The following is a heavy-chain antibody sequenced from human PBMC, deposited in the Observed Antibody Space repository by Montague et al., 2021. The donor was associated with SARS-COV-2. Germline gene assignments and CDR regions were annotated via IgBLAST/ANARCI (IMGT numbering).Heavy chain of an antibody. CDR3: ARRVTGTTVHYYYYGMDV. CDR1: GGSISSSSYY. J-gene: IGHJ6*02. D-gene: IGHD1-20*01. V-gene: IGHV4-39*01. CDR2: IYYSGST. Sequence: SETRSLTCTVSGGSISSSSYYWGWIRQPPGKGLEWIGSIYYSGSTYYNPFLKSRVTISVDTSKNQFSLKLSSVTAADTAVYCCARRVTGTTVHYYYYGMDVWGQGTTVTVSS.